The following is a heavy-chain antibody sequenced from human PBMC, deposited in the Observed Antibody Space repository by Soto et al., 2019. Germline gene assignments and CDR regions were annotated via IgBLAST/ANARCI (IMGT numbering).Heavy chain of an antibody. CDR3: VKDPTRYSSSWYNWFDP. Sequence: PGGSLRLSCSASGFTFSSYAMHWVRQAPGKGLEYVSAISSNGGSTYYADSVKGRFTISRDNSKITLYLQMSSLRAEDTALYYCVKDPTRYSSSWYNWFDPWGQGTLVTVSS. CDR1: GFTFSSYA. V-gene: IGHV3-64D*06. D-gene: IGHD6-13*01. J-gene: IGHJ5*02. CDR2: ISSNGGST.